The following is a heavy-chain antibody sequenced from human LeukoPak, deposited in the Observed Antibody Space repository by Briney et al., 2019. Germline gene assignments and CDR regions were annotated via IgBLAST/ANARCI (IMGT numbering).Heavy chain of an antibody. V-gene: IGHV1-2*02. Sequence: ASVKVSCKASGYTFTGYYMHWVRQAPGQGLEWMGWINPNSGGTNYAQKFQGRVTMTRDTSISTAYMELSRLRSDDTAVYYCARLRYNWNDLGVDYWGQGTLVTVSS. CDR2: INPNSGGT. CDR3: ARLRYNWNDLGVDY. CDR1: GYTFTGYY. D-gene: IGHD1-1*01. J-gene: IGHJ4*02.